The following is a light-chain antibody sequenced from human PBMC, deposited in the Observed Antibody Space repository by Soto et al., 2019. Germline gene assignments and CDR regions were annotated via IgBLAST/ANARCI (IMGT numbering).Light chain of an antibody. V-gene: IGKV3-20*01. Sequence: EIVLTQSPGTLSLSPGERATLSCRASQSVSSNYLAWYQQKPGQAPRLLIYGASTRPTGIPDRFSGGGYGTDFILTISRLEPDDFEVYYCQQYGRPPWTFGQGTKG. CDR3: QQYGRPPWT. CDR1: QSVSSNY. CDR2: GAS. J-gene: IGKJ1*01.